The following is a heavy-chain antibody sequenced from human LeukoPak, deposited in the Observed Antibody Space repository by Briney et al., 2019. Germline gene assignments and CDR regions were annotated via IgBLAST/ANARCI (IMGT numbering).Heavy chain of an antibody. CDR1: GGSISSYY. CDR3: ATSSSPYTPFDY. CDR2: IYYSGST. Sequence: AETLCLTCTVSGGSISSYYWSWIRQPPGKGLEWIGYIYYSGSTNYNPSLKSRVSISVDTSKNQFSLKLSSVTAADTAVYFCATSSSPYTPFDYWGQGTLLTVSS. J-gene: IGHJ4*02. V-gene: IGHV4-59*01. D-gene: IGHD2-2*02.